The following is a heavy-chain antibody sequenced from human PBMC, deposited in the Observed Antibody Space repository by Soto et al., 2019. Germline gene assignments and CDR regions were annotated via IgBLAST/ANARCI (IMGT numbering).Heavy chain of an antibody. Sequence: SETLSLTCTVSGDSISSGDYYWSWIRQPPGKGLEWIGYIYYSGSTYYNPSLKSRVTISVDTSKNQFSLKLSSVTAADTAVYYCASESWGTGSGSPGGWFEPWGQGTLVTVS. CDR3: ASESWGTGSGSPGGWFEP. CDR2: IYYSGST. CDR1: GDSISSGDYY. J-gene: IGHJ5*02. V-gene: IGHV4-30-4*01. D-gene: IGHD3-22*01.